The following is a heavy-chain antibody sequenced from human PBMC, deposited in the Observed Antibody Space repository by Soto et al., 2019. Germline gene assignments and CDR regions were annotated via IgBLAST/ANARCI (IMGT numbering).Heavy chain of an antibody. V-gene: IGHV3-23*01. CDR3: AKGSSWYPWFDY. D-gene: IGHD6-13*01. J-gene: IGHJ4*02. CDR1: GFTFSSYA. CDR2: ISGSGGST. Sequence: EVQLLESGGGLVQPGGSLRLSCAASGFTFSSYAMTWVRQAPGKGLDWVSAISGSGGSTHYADSVKGRFTISRDNSKNTLYLQMNSLRAEDTAVYYCAKGSSWYPWFDYCGQGTLVTVSS.